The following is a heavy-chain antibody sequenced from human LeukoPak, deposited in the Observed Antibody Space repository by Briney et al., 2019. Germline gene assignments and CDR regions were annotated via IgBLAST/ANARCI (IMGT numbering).Heavy chain of an antibody. CDR1: GGSISSYY. CDR3: ARGGYGDYPSWFDP. Sequence: PSETLSLTCTVSGGSISSYYWSWIRQPPVKGLEWIGYIYYSGSTNYNPSLKSRVTISVDTSKNQFSLKLSSVTAADTAVYYCARGGYGDYPSWFDPWGQGTLVTVSS. CDR2: IYYSGST. V-gene: IGHV4-59*01. J-gene: IGHJ5*02. D-gene: IGHD4-17*01.